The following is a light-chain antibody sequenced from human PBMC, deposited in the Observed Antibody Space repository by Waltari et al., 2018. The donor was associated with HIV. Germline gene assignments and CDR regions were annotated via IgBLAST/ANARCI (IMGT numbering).Light chain of an antibody. J-gene: IGLJ1*01. CDR1: SSIIAYTY. CDR3: GTWDATLNTYV. Sequence: QSVLTQPPSVSAAPGQTVTISSSGSSSIIAYTYVSWYQQPPGTVPKVLIYDSNKRASGIPDRCSGSKSDTSATLGITGLQTGDEADYYCGTWDATLNTYVFGSGTKVTVL. V-gene: IGLV1-51*01. CDR2: DSN.